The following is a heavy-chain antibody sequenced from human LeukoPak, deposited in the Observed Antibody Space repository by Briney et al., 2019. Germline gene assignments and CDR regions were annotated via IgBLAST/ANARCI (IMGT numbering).Heavy chain of an antibody. CDR2: ISGSGGST. CDR1: GFTFNNHA. CDR3: ASSNDDILTGYEGGDDY. D-gene: IGHD3-9*01. J-gene: IGHJ4*02. V-gene: IGHV3-23*01. Sequence: GGSLRLSCAASGFTFNNHAMSWVRLAPGKGLEWVSAISGSGGSTYYADSVKGRFTISRDNSKYTLFLQMNSLGAEDTAVYYCASSNDDILTGYEGGDDYWGQGTLVTVSS.